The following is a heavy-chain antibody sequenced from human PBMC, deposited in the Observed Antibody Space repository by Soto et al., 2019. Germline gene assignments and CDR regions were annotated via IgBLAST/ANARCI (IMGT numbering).Heavy chain of an antibody. CDR2: IKSKTDGGTA. D-gene: IGHD2-15*01. Sequence: GGSLRLSCAASGFTFSNAWMSWVRQAPGKGPEWVGLIKSKTDGGTADYAAPVKGRFTISRDNSENTLYLQMSTLGVEDTAVYYCTRDDVFCSGGTCYGIPMDVWGKGTTVTGSS. CDR1: GFTFSNAW. V-gene: IGHV3-15*01. CDR3: TRDDVFCSGGTCYGIPMDV. J-gene: IGHJ6*04.